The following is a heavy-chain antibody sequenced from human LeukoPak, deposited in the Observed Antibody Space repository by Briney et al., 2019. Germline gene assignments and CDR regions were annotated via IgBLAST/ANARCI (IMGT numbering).Heavy chain of an antibody. CDR2: ISGSGGST. D-gene: IGHD3-3*01. J-gene: IGHJ3*02. V-gene: IGHV3-23*01. Sequence: GGSLRLSCAASGFTFTNYAMSWVRQAPGKGLEWVSAISGSGGSTSLAASVKGQSTISRDNSKDTLYLQMNRPTAKDTAVYYCTKGFTTPTYHFWSGSIGDAFDIWGQGTMVTVSS. CDR3: TKGFTTPTYHFWSGSIGDAFDI. CDR1: GFTFTNYA.